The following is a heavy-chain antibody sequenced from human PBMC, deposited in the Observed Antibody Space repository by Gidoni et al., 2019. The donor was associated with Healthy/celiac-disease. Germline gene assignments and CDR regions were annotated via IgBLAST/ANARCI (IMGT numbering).Heavy chain of an antibody. CDR2: IIPIVGTA. D-gene: IGHD6-19*01. V-gene: IGHV1-69*06. Sequence: QVQLVQSGAEVKKPGSSVKVSCNASGGTFSSYAISWVRQAPGQGLEWMGGIIPIVGTANYAQKFQGRVTITADKSTSTAYMELSSLRSEDTAVYYCARVTDLAVDGALDYWGQGTLVTVSS. CDR1: GGTFSSYA. J-gene: IGHJ4*02. CDR3: ARVTDLAVDGALDY.